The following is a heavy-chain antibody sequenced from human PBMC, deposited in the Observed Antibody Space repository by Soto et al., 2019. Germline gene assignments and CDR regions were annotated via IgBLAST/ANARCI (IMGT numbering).Heavy chain of an antibody. D-gene: IGHD3-22*01. CDR3: ARTYSSSYSRYPVYYGMDV. J-gene: IGHJ6*02. Sequence: SETLSLTRTVSGDSISSYCWSWIRQPPGKGLEWIGCVYHSGSTNYSPSLKRRVSISVDTSKNQFSLRLTSVTAADTAVYYCARTYSSSYSRYPVYYGMDVWGQGTTVTVSS. V-gene: IGHV4-59*01. CDR2: VYHSGST. CDR1: GDSISSYC.